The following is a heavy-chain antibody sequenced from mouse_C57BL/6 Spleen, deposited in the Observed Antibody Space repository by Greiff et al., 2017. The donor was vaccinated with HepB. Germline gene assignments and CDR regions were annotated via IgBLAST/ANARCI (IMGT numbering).Heavy chain of an antibody. J-gene: IGHJ1*03. D-gene: IGHD1-1*01. V-gene: IGHV1-72*01. CDR2: IDPNSGGT. CDR1: GYTFTSYW. Sequence: QVQLQQPGAELVKPGASVKLSCKASGYTFTSYWMHWVKQRPGRGLEWIGRIDPNSGGTKYNEKFKSKATLTVDKPSSTAYMQLSSLTSEDSAVYFCARSRNYGSGYWYFDVWGTGTTVTVSS. CDR3: ARSRNYGSGYWYFDV.